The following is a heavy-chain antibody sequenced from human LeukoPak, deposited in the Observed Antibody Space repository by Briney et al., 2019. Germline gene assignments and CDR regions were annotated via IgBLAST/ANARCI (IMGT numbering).Heavy chain of an antibody. Sequence: GGSLRLSCAASGFIFSNYAMSWVRQAPGKGLEWVSAIGSTGAYTWYADSVKGRFTISRDNSKNTLYLQMSSLRAEDTAVYYCAGDQWLALQHWGQGTLVTVSS. D-gene: IGHD6-19*01. J-gene: IGHJ1*01. CDR3: AGDQWLALQH. V-gene: IGHV3-23*01. CDR2: IGSTGAYT. CDR1: GFIFSNYA.